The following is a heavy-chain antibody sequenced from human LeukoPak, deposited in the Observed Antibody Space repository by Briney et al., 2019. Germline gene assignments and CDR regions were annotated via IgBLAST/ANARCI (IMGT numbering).Heavy chain of an antibody. CDR1: GFTFSSYG. Sequence: PGGSLRLSCAASGFTFSSYGMHWVRQAPGKGLEWVAFIRYDGSNKYYAESAKGRFTISRDNSKNTLYLQMNSLRAEDTAVYYCAKDLGSYCGGDCYSAVDYWGQGTLVTVSS. V-gene: IGHV3-30*02. CDR2: IRYDGSNK. J-gene: IGHJ4*02. CDR3: AKDLGSYCGGDCYSAVDY. D-gene: IGHD2-21*01.